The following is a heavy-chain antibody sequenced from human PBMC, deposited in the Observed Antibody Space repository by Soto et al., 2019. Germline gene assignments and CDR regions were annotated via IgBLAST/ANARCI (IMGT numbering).Heavy chain of an antibody. CDR2: IITYNGNT. CDR1: GSTFTTYG. V-gene: IGHV1-18*01. CDR3: ARDTSNDFDF. D-gene: IGHD4-4*01. J-gene: IGHJ4*02. Sequence: ASVKVSCNASGSTFTTYGGSWVRQAPGQGLEWIGWIITYNGNTNYVPKFQGRITMTTDTSTSTAYMELRSLRSDDTAPYFCARDTSNDFDFWGQGTPVNV.